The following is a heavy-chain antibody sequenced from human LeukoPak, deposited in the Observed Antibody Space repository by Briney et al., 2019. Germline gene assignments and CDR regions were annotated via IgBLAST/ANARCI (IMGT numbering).Heavy chain of an antibody. CDR3: ARNSCPSGSCYDNRGYFDC. CDR1: GGSISSYY. V-gene: IGHV4-59*08. J-gene: IGHJ4*02. Sequence: SETLSLTCTVSGGSISSYYGSWIRQPPGKGLEWVGYIYYIGSTNYNPSLKSRITISVDTSKNQFSLKLSSVTAADTAVYYCARNSCPSGSCYDNRGYFDCWGQGTLVTVSS. D-gene: IGHD2-15*01. CDR2: IYYIGST.